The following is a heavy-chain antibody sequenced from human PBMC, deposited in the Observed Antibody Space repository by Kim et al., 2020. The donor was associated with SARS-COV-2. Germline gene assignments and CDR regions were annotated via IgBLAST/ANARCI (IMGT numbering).Heavy chain of an antibody. CDR3: ARGPVFIWQRHFDS. CDR1: GFSLTSSGAN. V-gene: IGHV2-5*02. D-gene: IGHD3-10*01. Sequence: SGPTLVIPTKTLTLTCTFSGFSLTSSGANVRWIRQPQGRALEWLALIYWDDDKRYIPTLKNRLTITKDTSRNQVVLTMSNMDPADTGTYYCARGPVFIWQRHFDSWGQGALVTVSS. CDR2: IYWDDDK. J-gene: IGHJ4*02.